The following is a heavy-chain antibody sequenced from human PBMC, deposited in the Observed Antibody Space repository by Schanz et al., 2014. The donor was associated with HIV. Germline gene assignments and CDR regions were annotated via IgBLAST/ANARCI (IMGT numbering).Heavy chain of an antibody. V-gene: IGHV4-59*01. D-gene: IGHD6-6*01. CDR2: IYYTGST. CDR3: ASSQGAARAFDY. Sequence: QVQLQESGPGLVKPSETLSLTCTVSGGSISSFYWGWIRQPPGRGLEWIGYIYYTGSTNYNPSLKSRVTISVDSSKNQFSLKLSAVTAADTAVYYCASSQGAARAFDYWGQGTLVTVSS. J-gene: IGHJ4*02. CDR1: GGSISSFY.